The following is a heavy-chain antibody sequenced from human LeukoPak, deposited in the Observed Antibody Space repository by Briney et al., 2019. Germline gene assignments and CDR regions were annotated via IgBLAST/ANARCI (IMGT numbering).Heavy chain of an antibody. J-gene: IGHJ3*02. Sequence: GGSLRLSCAASGFSVSSNYMSWVRQAPGKGLEWVSIIYRDGRTYYADSVKGRFTISRDTSKLFLQMNSLRAEDTAVYYCASLTPYYYDMGAFDIWGQGRMVTVSS. V-gene: IGHV3-53*01. CDR2: IYRDGRT. CDR3: ASLTPYYYDMGAFDI. CDR1: GFSVSSNY. D-gene: IGHD3-22*01.